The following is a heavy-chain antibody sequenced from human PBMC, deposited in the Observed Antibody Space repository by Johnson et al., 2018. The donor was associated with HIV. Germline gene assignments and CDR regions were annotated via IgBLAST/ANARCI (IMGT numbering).Heavy chain of an antibody. Sequence: VQLVESGGGLVQPGGSLRLSCAASGLTFSNAWMSWVRQAPGKGLEWVGRIKSKTDGGTTDYAAPVKGRFTISRDDSKNTLYLQMNSLKTEDTAVFYCTTESMVRGFVGAFDIWGQGTMVTVAS. CDR1: GLTFSNAW. CDR3: TTESMVRGFVGAFDI. J-gene: IGHJ3*02. V-gene: IGHV3-15*01. CDR2: IKSKTDGGTT. D-gene: IGHD3-10*01.